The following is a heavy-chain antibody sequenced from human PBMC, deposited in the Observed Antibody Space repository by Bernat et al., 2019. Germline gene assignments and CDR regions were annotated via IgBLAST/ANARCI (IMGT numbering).Heavy chain of an antibody. D-gene: IGHD3-16*01. CDR2: ISSSRCYI. J-gene: IGHJ4*02. CDR1: GFTFSSYS. Sequence: EVQLVESGGGLVKPGGSLRLSCAASGFTFSSYSMNWVRQAPGKGLEWVPSISSSRCYIYYADSVKGRFTISRDNAKNSLYLQMNILRAEDTAVYYCARWVGDGNFDYWGQGTLVTVSS. CDR3: ARWVGDGNFDY. V-gene: IGHV3-21*01.